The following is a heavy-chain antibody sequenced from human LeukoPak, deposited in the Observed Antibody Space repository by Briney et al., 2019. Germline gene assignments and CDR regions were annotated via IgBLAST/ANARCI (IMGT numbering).Heavy chain of an antibody. V-gene: IGHV3-23*01. Sequence: GGSLRLSCAASGFIFSNYAMSWVRQAPGKGLEWVSVIRDTGGTTYYAASVQGRFTISRDNSRNTLYLQMNNLSPEDTATYYCARVRPGIGGFFDYWGQGTLVTVSS. CDR2: IRDTGGTT. J-gene: IGHJ4*02. CDR1: GFIFSNYA. CDR3: ARVRPGIGGFFDY. D-gene: IGHD6-13*01.